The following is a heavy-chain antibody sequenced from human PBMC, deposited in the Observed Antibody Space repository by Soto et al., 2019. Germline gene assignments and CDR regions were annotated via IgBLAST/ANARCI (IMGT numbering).Heavy chain of an antibody. V-gene: IGHV4-4*02. CDR2: IYQTGST. CDR1: NGSITSGNW. CDR3: ARVWGALAPIAGWFGP. J-gene: IGHJ5*02. Sequence: QVQLQESGPGLVKPSGTLSLTCAVSNGSITSGNWWSWVRQPPGKGLEWIGDIYQTGSTNYNPSLRSGVIISVDKSKNTFSLSLSSVTAADTAVYFCARVWGALAPIAGWFGPWGRGILVTVSS. D-gene: IGHD3-16*01.